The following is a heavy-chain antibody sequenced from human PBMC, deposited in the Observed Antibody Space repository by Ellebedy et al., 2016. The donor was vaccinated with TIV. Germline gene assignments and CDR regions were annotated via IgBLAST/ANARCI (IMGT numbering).Heavy chain of an antibody. CDR3: ARDRYYYDSSGYYSDFDY. CDR2: ISSSGSTI. J-gene: IGHJ4*02. CDR1: GFTFSDYY. Sequence: GESLKISXAASGFTFSDYYMSWIRQAPGKGLEWVSYISSSGSTIHYADAVKGRFTISRDNAKNSLYLQMNSLRDEDTAVYYCARDRYYYDSSGYYSDFDYWGQGTLVTVSS. V-gene: IGHV3-11*04. D-gene: IGHD3-22*01.